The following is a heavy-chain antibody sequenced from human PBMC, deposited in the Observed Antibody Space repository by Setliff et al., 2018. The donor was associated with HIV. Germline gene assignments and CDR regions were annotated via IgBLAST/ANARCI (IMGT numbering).Heavy chain of an antibody. CDR1: GGSISSSSYY. CDR2: IYYSGST. J-gene: IGHJ4*02. V-gene: IGHV4-39*01. Sequence: ETLSLTCTVSGGSISSSSYYWGWIRQPPGKGLEWIGSIYYSGSTYYNPSLKSRVTISVDTSKNQFSLKLSSVTAADTAVYYCARQDSYSYGYNYFDYWGQGTLVTVSS. D-gene: IGHD5-18*01. CDR3: ARQDSYSYGYNYFDY.